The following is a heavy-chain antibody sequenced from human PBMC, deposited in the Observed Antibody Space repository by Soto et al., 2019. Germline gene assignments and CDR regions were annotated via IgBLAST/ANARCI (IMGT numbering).Heavy chain of an antibody. CDR3: ARAPDGTVAFDV. V-gene: IGHV4-31*03. CDR1: GGSVSSGAHY. J-gene: IGHJ4*02. D-gene: IGHD1-1*01. CDR2: VYYRGGT. Sequence: SETLSLTCTVSGGSVSSGAHYWSWIRQHPGKGLEWIGYVYYRGGTYYNPPLRGRVTISSDTSTNQFSLKLSSVTAADTAVYYCARAPDGTVAFDVWGQGSLVTVS.